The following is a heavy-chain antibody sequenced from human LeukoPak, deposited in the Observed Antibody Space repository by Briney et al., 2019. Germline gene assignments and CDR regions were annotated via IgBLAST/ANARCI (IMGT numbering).Heavy chain of an antibody. CDR3: ASGSKRLGRLAVALN. CDR2: INHSGST. Sequence: SETLSLTCAVYGGSFSGYYWSWIRQPPGKGLEWIGEINHSGSTNYNPSLKSRVTISVDTSKNQFSLKLSSVTAADTAVYYCASGSKRLGRLAVALNWGQGTLVTVSS. D-gene: IGHD6-19*01. CDR1: GGSFSGYY. V-gene: IGHV4-34*01. J-gene: IGHJ4*02.